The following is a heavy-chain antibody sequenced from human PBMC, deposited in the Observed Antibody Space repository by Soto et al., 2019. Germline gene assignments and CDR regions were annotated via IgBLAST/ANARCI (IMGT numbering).Heavy chain of an antibody. CDR3: AKVGARFRYYFDY. V-gene: IGHV3-23*01. J-gene: IGHJ4*02. CDR1: GFTFNNYA. D-gene: IGHD3-10*01. Sequence: EVQLLESGGGLVQPGGSLPLSGAASGFTFNNYAMNWVRQAPGKGLEWGSAIGRSGDKTYYADSVKGRFTISRDISKNMVYLQMNSLRADDTAVYYCAKVGARFRYYFDYWGQGTLVTVSS. CDR2: IGRSGDKT.